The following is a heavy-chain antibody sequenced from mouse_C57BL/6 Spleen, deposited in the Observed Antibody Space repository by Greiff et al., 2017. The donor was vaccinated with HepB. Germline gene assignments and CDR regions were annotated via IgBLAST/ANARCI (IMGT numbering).Heavy chain of an antibody. CDR3: AGDIDGYYYFDY. CDR2: ITHSGET. D-gene: IGHD2-3*01. Sequence: QVQLKESGPGLVKPSQSLFLTCSITGFPITSGYYWIWIRQSPGKPLEWMGYITHSGETFYNPSLQSPISITRETSKNQFFLQLNSVTTEDTAMYYCAGDIDGYYYFDYWGQGTTLTVSS. V-gene: IGHV12-3*01. CDR1: GFPITSGYY. J-gene: IGHJ2*01.